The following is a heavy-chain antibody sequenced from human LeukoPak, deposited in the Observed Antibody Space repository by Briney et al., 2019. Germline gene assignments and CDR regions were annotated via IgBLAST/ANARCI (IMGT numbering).Heavy chain of an antibody. CDR1: DGSISSSSFY. CDR2: LYYSGNT. D-gene: IGHD1-26*01. V-gene: IGHV4-39*01. J-gene: IGHJ4*02. CDR3: ASRWGGSFYGY. Sequence: SETLSLTCTVSDGSISSSSFYWGWVCQPPGKGLEWIGSLYYSGNTYYNPSLKSRVTIDVDTSKNQFSLKLSSVTAADTAVYYCASRWGGSFYGYWGQGALVTVSS.